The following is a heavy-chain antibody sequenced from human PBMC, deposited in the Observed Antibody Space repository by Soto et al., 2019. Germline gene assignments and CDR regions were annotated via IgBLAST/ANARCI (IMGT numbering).Heavy chain of an antibody. CDR2: TYYRAKWFN. Sequence: SQTLSLTCAISGDSVSSNSAAWNWIRQSPSRGLEWLGRTYYRAKWFNDYAVSVKSRITISPDTSKNQFSLQLNSVTPEDTAVYYCARDRGGSGRTDFDCWGQGTLVTVSS. V-gene: IGHV6-1*01. CDR1: GDSVSSNSAA. CDR3: ARDRGGSGRTDFDC. D-gene: IGHD6-19*01. J-gene: IGHJ4*02.